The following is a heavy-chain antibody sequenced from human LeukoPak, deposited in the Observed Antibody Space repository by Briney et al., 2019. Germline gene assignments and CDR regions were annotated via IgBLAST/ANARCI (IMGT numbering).Heavy chain of an antibody. CDR1: GFTFSSYS. J-gene: IGHJ3*02. D-gene: IGHD1-26*01. Sequence: GSLRLSCAASGFTFSSYSMNWVRQAPGKGLEWVSVIYSGGSTYYADSVKGRFTISRDNSKNTLYLQMNSLRAEDTAVYYCAREGGSYQGDAFDIWGQGTMVTVSS. CDR3: AREGGSYQGDAFDI. V-gene: IGHV3-53*01. CDR2: IYSGGST.